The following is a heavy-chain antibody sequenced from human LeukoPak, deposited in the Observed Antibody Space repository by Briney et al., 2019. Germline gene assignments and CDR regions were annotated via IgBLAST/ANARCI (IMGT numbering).Heavy chain of an antibody. D-gene: IGHD3-10*01. J-gene: IGHJ4*02. V-gene: IGHV3-11*05. CDR1: GLTFSAYY. Sequence: GGSLRFSCAAPGLTFSAYYMTWIRQAPGKGLDWVSYISGSRTYTNYADSVKGRFTISRDNAKSSLYLQMYSLRAEDTAVYYCARVTFGDSIPGYWGQGTLVTVSS. CDR2: ISGSRTYT. CDR3: ARVTFGDSIPGY.